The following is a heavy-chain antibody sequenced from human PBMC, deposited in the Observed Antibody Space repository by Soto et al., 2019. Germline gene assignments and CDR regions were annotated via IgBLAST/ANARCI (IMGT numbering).Heavy chain of an antibody. CDR1: GLTFSSYG. J-gene: IGHJ4*02. Sequence: QVQLVESGGGVVQPGRSLRLSCAVSGLTFSSYGIHCARQAPGKGLEWVAFISYDGNSKKYADSVKGRFTISRDNSNNTLYLQMNSLRSEDTAVYYCAKGGFYDSSGYSKFDYWGQGTLVTVSS. V-gene: IGHV3-30*18. CDR3: AKGGFYDSSGYSKFDY. CDR2: ISYDGNSK. D-gene: IGHD3-22*01.